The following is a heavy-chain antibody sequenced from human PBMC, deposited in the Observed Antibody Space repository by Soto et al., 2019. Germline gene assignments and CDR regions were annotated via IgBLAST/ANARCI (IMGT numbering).Heavy chain of an antibody. V-gene: IGHV1-2*02. CDR3: ARDYDKSGYDYFDP. D-gene: IGHD3-22*01. Sequence: XSVKVSCKASEYSFTCHYLHWVRLAPGLGLEWMGWIDPKSGDTKYAQKFQDRVTMTRDTSINTAYLDLSRLTSDDTAVYYCARDYDKSGYDYFDPWGQGTLVTVSS. CDR1: EYSFTCHY. J-gene: IGHJ5*02. CDR2: IDPKSGDT.